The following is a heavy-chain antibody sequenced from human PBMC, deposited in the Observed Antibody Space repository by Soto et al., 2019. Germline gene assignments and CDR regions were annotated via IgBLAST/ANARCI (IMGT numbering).Heavy chain of an antibody. CDR2: IIPIFGTA. CDR1: GGTFSSYA. CDR3: AREYCSGGSCYFFFDY. V-gene: IGHV1-69*01. J-gene: IGHJ4*02. D-gene: IGHD2-15*01. Sequence: QVQLVQSGAEVKKPGSSVKVSCKASGGTFSSYAISWVRQAPGQWLEWMGGIIPIFGTANYAQKFQGRVTITADESTSTAYMELSSLRAEDTAVYYCAREYCSGGSCYFFFDYWGQGTLVTVSS.